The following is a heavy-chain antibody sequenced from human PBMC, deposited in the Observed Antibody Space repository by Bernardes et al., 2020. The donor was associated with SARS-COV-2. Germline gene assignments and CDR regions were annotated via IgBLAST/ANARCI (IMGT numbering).Heavy chain of an antibody. D-gene: IGHD5-12*01. CDR1: GYSFTSYW. Sequence: GESLKISCKGSGYSFTSYWISWVRQMPGKGLEWMGRIDPSDSYTNYSPSFQGHVTISADKSISTAYLQWSSLKASDTAMYYCASPNHVDKSYYGMDVWGQGTTVTVSS. V-gene: IGHV5-10-1*01. CDR3: ASPNHVDKSYYGMDV. J-gene: IGHJ6*02. CDR2: IDPSDSYT.